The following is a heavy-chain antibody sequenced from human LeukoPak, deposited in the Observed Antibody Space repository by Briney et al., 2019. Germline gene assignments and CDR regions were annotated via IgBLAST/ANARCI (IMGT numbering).Heavy chain of an antibody. J-gene: IGHJ5*02. V-gene: IGHV1-18*01. CDR3: ATAPTLTGTTPKPENWFDP. D-gene: IGHD1-20*01. Sequence: ASVKVSCKASGYTFTSYGICWVRQAPGQGLEWMGWISAYNGNTNYAQKFQGRVTMTEDTSTDTAYMELSSLRSEDTAVYYCATAPTLTGTTPKPENWFDPWGQGTLVTVSS. CDR1: GYTFTSYG. CDR2: ISAYNGNT.